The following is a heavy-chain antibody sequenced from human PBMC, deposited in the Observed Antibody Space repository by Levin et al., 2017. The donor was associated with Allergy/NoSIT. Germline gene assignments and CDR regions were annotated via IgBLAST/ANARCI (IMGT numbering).Heavy chain of an antibody. CDR1: GGTFSSYA. V-gene: IGHV1-69*13. D-gene: IGHD2-21*02. J-gene: IGHJ1*01. CDR2: IIPIFGTA. Sequence: ASVKVSCKASGGTFSSYAISWVRQAPGQGLEWMGGIIPIFGTANYAQKFQGRVTITADESTSTAYMELSSLRSEDTAVYYCAAIVVVTAPIVRLLEPEYFQHWGQGTLVTVSS. CDR3: AAIVVVTAPIVRLLEPEYFQH.